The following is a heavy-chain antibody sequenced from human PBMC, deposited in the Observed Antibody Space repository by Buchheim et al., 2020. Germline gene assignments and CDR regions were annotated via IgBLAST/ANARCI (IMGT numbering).Heavy chain of an antibody. CDR2: IKQDGSEK. J-gene: IGHJ6*02. CDR3: AREGTIFGVVIIDYYYYGMDV. Sequence: EVQLVESGGGLVQPGGSLRLSCAASGFTFSSYWMSWVRQAPGKGLEWVANIKQDGSEKYYVDSVKGRFTISRANAKTSLYLQMNSLRAEDTAVYYCAREGTIFGVVIIDYYYYGMDVWGQGTT. V-gene: IGHV3-7*01. D-gene: IGHD3-3*01. CDR1: GFTFSSYW.